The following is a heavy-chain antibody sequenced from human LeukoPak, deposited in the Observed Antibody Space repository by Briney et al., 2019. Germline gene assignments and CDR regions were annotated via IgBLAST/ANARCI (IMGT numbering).Heavy chain of an antibody. CDR1: GFTFSSYA. CDR2: ISGSGGST. V-gene: IGHV3-23*01. CDR3: AKDHSPVVVVPAALRGLDP. Sequence: GGSLRLSCAASGFTFSSYAMSWVRQAPGEGLEWVSAISGSGGSTYYADSVKGRFTISGDNSKNTLYLQMNSLRAEDTAVYYCAKDHSPVVVVPAALRGLDPWGQGTLVTVSS. D-gene: IGHD2-2*01. J-gene: IGHJ5*02.